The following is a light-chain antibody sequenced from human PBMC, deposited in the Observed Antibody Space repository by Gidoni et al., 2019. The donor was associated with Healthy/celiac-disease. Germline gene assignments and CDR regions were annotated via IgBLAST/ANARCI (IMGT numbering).Light chain of an antibody. J-gene: IGKJ1*01. CDR2: LCS. CDR1: QSLLHSNGYNY. CDR3: MQALQIWT. Sequence: DIVMTQSPLSLPVTTGEPASISCRSSQSLLHSNGYNYLDWYLQKPGQSPQLLIYLCSNRASGVPDRVSGSGSGTDFTLKISRVEVEDVGVYYCMQALQIWTFGQGTKVEIK. V-gene: IGKV2-28*01.